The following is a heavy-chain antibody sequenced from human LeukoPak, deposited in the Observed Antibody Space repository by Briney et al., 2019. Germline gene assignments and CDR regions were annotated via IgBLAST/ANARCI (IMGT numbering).Heavy chain of an antibody. CDR3: ARSGYYYDSSGYSFFDY. D-gene: IGHD3-22*01. V-gene: IGHV3-30*04. CDR1: GFPFSSYG. Sequence: GALELSCAASGFPFSSYGMHWVRQAPSKGVGGGAGISYDGSNKYYADSVKGRFTISRDNSKNTLYLQMNSLRAEDTAVYYCARSGYYYDSSGYSFFDYWGQGTLVTVSS. CDR2: ISYDGSNK. J-gene: IGHJ4*02.